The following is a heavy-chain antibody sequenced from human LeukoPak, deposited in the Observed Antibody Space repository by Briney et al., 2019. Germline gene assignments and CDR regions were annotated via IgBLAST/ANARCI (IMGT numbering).Heavy chain of an antibody. CDR2: ISDSGGST. D-gene: IGHD3-9*01. J-gene: IGHJ3*02. CDR3: ARVPRRITISKDAFDI. Sequence: GGSLRLSCAASGFTFSSYTMSWVRQAPGKGLEWGSAISDSGGSTYYADSVKGRFTISRDNSKNTLYLQMNSLRAEDTAVYYCARVPRRITISKDAFDIWGQGTMVTVSS. V-gene: IGHV3-23*01. CDR1: GFTFSSYT.